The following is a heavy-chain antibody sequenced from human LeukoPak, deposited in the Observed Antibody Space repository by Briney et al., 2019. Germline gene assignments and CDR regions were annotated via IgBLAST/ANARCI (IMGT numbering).Heavy chain of an antibody. V-gene: IGHV4-34*01. Sequence: SETLSLTCAVYGGSFSGYYWSWIRQPPGKGLEWIGEINHSGSTNYNPSLKSRVTISVDTSKNQFSLKLSSVTAADTAVYYCARHEPVAGKPLGYWGQGTLVTVSS. CDR2: INHSGST. CDR1: GGSFSGYY. D-gene: IGHD6-19*01. CDR3: ARHEPVAGKPLGY. J-gene: IGHJ4*02.